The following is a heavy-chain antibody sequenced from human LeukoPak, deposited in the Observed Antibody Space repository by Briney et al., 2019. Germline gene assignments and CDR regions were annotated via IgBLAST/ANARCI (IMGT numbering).Heavy chain of an antibody. CDR1: GFTFNDYS. Sequence: GRSLRLSCAASGFTFNDYSMHWVRQAPGKGLEWVSGISWNSGYIGYADSVKGRFTISRDNAKNSLYLQMNSLRAEDSALYYCAQGTHYFDSSGYLTSFDPWGQGTLVTVSS. D-gene: IGHD3-22*01. V-gene: IGHV3-9*01. J-gene: IGHJ5*02. CDR3: AQGTHYFDSSGYLTSFDP. CDR2: ISWNSGYI.